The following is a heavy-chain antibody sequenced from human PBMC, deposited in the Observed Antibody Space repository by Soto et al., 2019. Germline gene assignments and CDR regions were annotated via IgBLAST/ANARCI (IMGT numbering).Heavy chain of an antibody. J-gene: IGHJ4*02. Sequence: GGSLRLSCATSGFTFRDHGMSWVRQAPGKGLEWVGRIKSKTDGGTTDYAAPVKGRFTISRDDSKNTLYLQMNSLKTEDTAVYYCTTDGSSGYYDFDYWGQGTLVTVSS. CDR2: IKSKTDGGTT. CDR1: GFTFRDHG. CDR3: TTDGSSGYYDFDY. D-gene: IGHD3-22*01. V-gene: IGHV3-15*01.